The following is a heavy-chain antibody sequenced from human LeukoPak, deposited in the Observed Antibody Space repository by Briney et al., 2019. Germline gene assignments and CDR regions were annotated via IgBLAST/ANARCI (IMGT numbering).Heavy chain of an antibody. D-gene: IGHD3-3*01. J-gene: IGHJ6*02. Sequence: GGSLRLSCAPSRVTFSEYRKNWVRHAPWKRLEWVSSISSSSSYIYYADSVKGRFTISRDNAKSSLYLQMNSLRAEDTAVYYCARGDYYDFWSGYFENYYYYGMDVWGQGTTVTVSS. V-gene: IGHV3-21*01. CDR3: ARGDYYDFWSGYFENYYYYGMDV. CDR1: RVTFSEYR. CDR2: ISSSSSYI.